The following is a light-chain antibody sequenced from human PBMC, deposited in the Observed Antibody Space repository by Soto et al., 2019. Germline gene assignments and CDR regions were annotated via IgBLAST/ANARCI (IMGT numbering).Light chain of an antibody. CDR3: QQTYTAPGT. CDR1: QTIKTY. J-gene: IGKJ1*01. V-gene: IGKV1-39*01. Sequence: DIQMTQSPSPLSASVGDSVTITCRASQTIKTYLNWYRHKPGKAPELLIYAASRLQCGVASRFSGSGSGTYFILTISSLQPDDLATYYCQQTYTAPGTFGQGTKVEI. CDR2: AAS.